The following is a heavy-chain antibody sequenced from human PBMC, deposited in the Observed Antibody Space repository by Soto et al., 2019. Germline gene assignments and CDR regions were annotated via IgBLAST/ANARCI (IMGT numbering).Heavy chain of an antibody. Sequence: PGGSLRLSCAASGFTFSSYAMSWVRQAPGKGLEWVSAISGSGGSTYYADSVKGRFTISRDNSKNTLYLQMNSLRAEDTAVYYCAKGVSRFCTNGVCWFSFDYWGQGTRVTVSS. CDR1: GFTFSSYA. D-gene: IGHD2-8*01. CDR3: AKGVSRFCTNGVCWFSFDY. J-gene: IGHJ4*02. CDR2: ISGSGGST. V-gene: IGHV3-23*01.